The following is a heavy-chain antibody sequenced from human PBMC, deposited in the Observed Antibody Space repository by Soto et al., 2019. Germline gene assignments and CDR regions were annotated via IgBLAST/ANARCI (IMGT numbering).Heavy chain of an antibody. CDR3: AKDKGFGDPSGGMDV. CDR1: GFTFSSYA. Sequence: GGSLRLSCAASGFTFSSYAMSWVRQAPGKGLEWVSAISGSGGSTYYADSVKGRFTISRDNAKNSLYLQMNSLRAEDTALYYCAKDKGFGDPSGGMDVWGQGTTVTVSS. CDR2: ISGSGGST. D-gene: IGHD3-10*01. V-gene: IGHV3-23*01. J-gene: IGHJ6*02.